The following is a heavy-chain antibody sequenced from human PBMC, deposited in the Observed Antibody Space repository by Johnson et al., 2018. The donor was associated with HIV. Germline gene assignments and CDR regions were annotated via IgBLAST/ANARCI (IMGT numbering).Heavy chain of an antibody. CDR3: AREGTVSYGGAFDI. Sequence: VQLVESGGGLVQPGGSLRLSCAASRFTVSGNYMTWVRQAPGKGLEWVSVVYSAGHTYYADSVQGRFTISRDNSKNTLYLQMNSLRAEDTAVYYCAREGTVSYGGAFDIWGQGTMVTVSS. CDR1: RFTVSGNY. D-gene: IGHD4-17*01. J-gene: IGHJ3*02. CDR2: VYSAGHT. V-gene: IGHV3-66*01.